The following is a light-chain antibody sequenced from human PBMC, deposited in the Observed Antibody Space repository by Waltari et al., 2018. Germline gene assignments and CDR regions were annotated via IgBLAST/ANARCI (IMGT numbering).Light chain of an antibody. J-gene: IGKJ1*01. V-gene: IGKV3-20*01. CDR1: QSVTRS. CDR2: GAS. Sequence: EIVLTQSPGTLSLSPGERATLSCSASQSVTRSLAWYQDKPCQAPRVLTYGASSRATRIPDRFSGGGSGTDFSLTISRLEPEEFAMYYCQHYVSLPATFGQGTKVEIK. CDR3: QHYVSLPAT.